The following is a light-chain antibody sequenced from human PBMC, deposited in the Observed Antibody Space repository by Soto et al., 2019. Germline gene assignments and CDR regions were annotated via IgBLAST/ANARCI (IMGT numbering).Light chain of an antibody. CDR1: QNVSTKY. V-gene: IGKV3-20*01. CDR2: GAS. Sequence: EIVLTQSPGTLSLSPGERATLSCRASQNVSTKYLAWYQQIPGQAPRLLIYGASSRATGIPDRFSGSGSGTDFTLTISRLEPEDFAVYYCQQYGNSRWTFGQGTKVEVK. CDR3: QQYGNSRWT. J-gene: IGKJ1*01.